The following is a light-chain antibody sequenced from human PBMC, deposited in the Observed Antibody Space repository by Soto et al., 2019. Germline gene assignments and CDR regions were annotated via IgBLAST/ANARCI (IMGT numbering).Light chain of an antibody. J-gene: IGLJ1*01. V-gene: IGLV2-14*01. CDR3: LSYTASSTFV. Sequence: LSHPDCLSGSPGESIRISCTGTISSIGDYNSVSLYQQHPGKSPQLIVFQVSFRPSAVSDRFSGSKSDNTASLTISGIKTEDEDDYYCLSYTASSTFVFGTGTKVTVL. CDR2: QVS. CDR1: ISSIGDYNS.